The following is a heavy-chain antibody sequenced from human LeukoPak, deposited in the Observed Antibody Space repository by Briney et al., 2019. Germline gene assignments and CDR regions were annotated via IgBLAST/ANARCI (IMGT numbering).Heavy chain of an antibody. CDR3: ARLGDLYGDYGIHDY. D-gene: IGHD4-17*01. CDR2: IYPGDFDT. Sequence: GESLKISCKGFGYNFTSHWIGWVRQMPGKGLERMGIIYPGDFDTRYSPSSQGQVTISADKSTSTAYLQWSSLKASDTAIYYCARLGDLYGDYGIHDYWGQGTLVTVSS. CDR1: GYNFTSHW. V-gene: IGHV5-51*01. J-gene: IGHJ4*02.